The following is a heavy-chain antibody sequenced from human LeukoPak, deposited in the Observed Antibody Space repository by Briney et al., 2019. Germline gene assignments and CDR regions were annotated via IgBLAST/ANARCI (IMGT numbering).Heavy chain of an antibody. Sequence: GGSLRLSCAASGFTFSSYWMHRVRQAPEKGLVWVSRISSDGGGTSSADSVKGRFTISRDNAKNTLYLQMNSLRAEDTAVYYCARGLAGAVNGMDVWGQGTTVTVSS. D-gene: IGHD6-19*01. CDR3: ARGLAGAVNGMDV. J-gene: IGHJ6*02. CDR2: ISSDGGGT. V-gene: IGHV3-74*01. CDR1: GFTFSSYW.